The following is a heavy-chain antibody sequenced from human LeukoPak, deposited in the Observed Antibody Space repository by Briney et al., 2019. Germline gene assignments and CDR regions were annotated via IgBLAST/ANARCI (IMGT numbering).Heavy chain of an antibody. CDR2: ISYDGSNK. CDR1: GFTFSSYA. V-gene: IGHV3-30*04. D-gene: IGHD6-13*01. Sequence: QTGGSLRLSCAASGFTFSSYAMHWVRQAPGKGLEWVAVISYDGSNKYYADSVKGRFTISRDNSKNTLYLQMNSLRAEDTAVYYCAREVAAAGNNWFDPWGQGTLVTVSS. J-gene: IGHJ5*02. CDR3: AREVAAAGNNWFDP.